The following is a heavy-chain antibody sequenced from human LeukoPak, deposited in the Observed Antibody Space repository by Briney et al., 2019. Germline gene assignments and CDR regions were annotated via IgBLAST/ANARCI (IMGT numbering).Heavy chain of an antibody. CDR1: GFTFSNYW. V-gene: IGHV3-7*02. CDR2: IKEDGSEK. D-gene: IGHD3-16*02. J-gene: IGHJ6*02. CDR3: ASNYDYVWGSYRYTGGHYYCMDV. Sequence: GGSLRLSCAASGFTFSNYWMSWVRQAPGKGLEWMATIKEDGSEKYYVDSVKGRFTISRDNAKNSLYLQMNSLRAEDTAVYYCASNYDYVWGSYRYTGGHYYCMDVWGQGTTVTVSS.